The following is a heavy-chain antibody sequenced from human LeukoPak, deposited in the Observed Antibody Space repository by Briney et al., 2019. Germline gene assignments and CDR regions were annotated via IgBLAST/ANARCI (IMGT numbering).Heavy chain of an antibody. V-gene: IGHV4-4*07. D-gene: IGHD3-16*02. CDR1: GGSISSYY. J-gene: IGHJ4*02. CDR2: IYTSGST. Sequence: SETLSLTCTVSGGSISSYYWSWIRQPAGKGLEWIGRIYTSGSTYYNPSLKSRVTISVDTSKNQFSLKLSSVTAADTAVYYCATYLWGSYRHDYWGQGTLVTVSS. CDR3: ATYLWGSYRHDY.